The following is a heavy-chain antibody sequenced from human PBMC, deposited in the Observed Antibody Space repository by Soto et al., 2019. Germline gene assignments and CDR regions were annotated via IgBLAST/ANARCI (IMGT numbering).Heavy chain of an antibody. CDR2: IYYSGST. CDR1: GGSISSGDYY. CDR3: ARVDTAMVHFDY. D-gene: IGHD5-18*01. J-gene: IGHJ4*02. V-gene: IGHV4-30-4*01. Sequence: SETLSLTCTVCGGSISSGDYYWSWIRQPPGKGLEWIGYIYYSGSTYYNPSLKSRVTISVDTSKNQFSLKLSSVTAADTAVYYCARVDTAMVHFDYWGQGTLVTVSS.